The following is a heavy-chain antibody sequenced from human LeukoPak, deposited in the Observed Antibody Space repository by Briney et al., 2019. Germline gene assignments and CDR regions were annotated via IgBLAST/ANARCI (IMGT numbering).Heavy chain of an antibody. J-gene: IGHJ4*02. Sequence: SETLSLTCAVSGGSISSSNWWSWVRQPPGKALEWIGEIYHSGSTNYNPSLKSRVTISVDKSKNQFSLKLSSVTAADTAVYYCARGGRYFDWLLSDNGRFWFDYWGQGTLVTVSS. CDR1: GGSISSSNW. D-gene: IGHD3-9*01. CDR2: IYHSGST. V-gene: IGHV4-4*02. CDR3: ARGGRYFDWLLSDNGRFWFDY.